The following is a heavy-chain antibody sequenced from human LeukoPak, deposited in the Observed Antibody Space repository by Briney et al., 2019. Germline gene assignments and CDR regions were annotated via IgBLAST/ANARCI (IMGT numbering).Heavy chain of an antibody. Sequence: ASVKVSCKASGYTFTNYGISWVRQAPGQGLEWMGWISVYNGNTNYAQKFQGRVTMTTDTSTSTAYMELRSLTSDDTAVYYCARGGAGTHDDWGQGTLVSVSS. J-gene: IGHJ4*02. CDR3: ARGGAGTHDD. V-gene: IGHV1-18*01. CDR2: ISVYNGNT. D-gene: IGHD6-13*01. CDR1: GYTFTNYG.